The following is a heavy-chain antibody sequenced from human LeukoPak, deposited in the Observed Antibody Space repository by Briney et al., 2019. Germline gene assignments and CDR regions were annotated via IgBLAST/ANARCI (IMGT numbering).Heavy chain of an antibody. V-gene: IGHV1-46*01. CDR3: ARDQENSSGDY. D-gene: IGHD6-19*01. Sequence: VASVKVSRKASGYTFTSYYMHWVRQAPGQGLEWMGIINPSGGSTSYAQKFQGGVTMTRDTSTSTIYMELSSLRSEDTAVYYCARDQENSSGDYWGQGTLVTVSS. CDR1: GYTFTSYY. CDR2: INPSGGST. J-gene: IGHJ4*02.